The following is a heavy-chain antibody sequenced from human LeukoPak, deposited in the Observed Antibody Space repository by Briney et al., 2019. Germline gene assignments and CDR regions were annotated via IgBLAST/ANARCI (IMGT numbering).Heavy chain of an antibody. CDR2: INPNSGGT. D-gene: IGHD1-1*01. CDR3: LYNWNDVGY. V-gene: IGHV1-2*02. CDR1: GYTFTGYY. J-gene: IGHJ4*02. Sequence: GASVKVSCKASGYTFTGYYKHWVRQAPGQGLEWMGWINPNSGGTNYAQKFQGRVTMTRDTSISTAYMELSRLRSDDTAVYYCLYNWNDVGYWGQGTLVTVSS.